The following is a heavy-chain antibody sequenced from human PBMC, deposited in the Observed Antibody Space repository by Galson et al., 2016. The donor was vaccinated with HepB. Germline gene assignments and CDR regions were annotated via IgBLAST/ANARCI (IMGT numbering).Heavy chain of an antibody. J-gene: IGHJ4*02. CDR3: ARGMCSGHSCYYFDY. CDR1: GFSFSGYG. D-gene: IGHD2-15*01. V-gene: IGHV3-33*01. CDR2: IWNDGKNK. Sequence: SLRLSCAASGFSFSGYGMHWVRQAPGKGLEWVAVIWNDGKNKFYADSVKGRFTVSRENGRRSLYLQLNRLRDGDTAMYYCARGMCSGHSCYYFDYWGQGTLAIVSS.